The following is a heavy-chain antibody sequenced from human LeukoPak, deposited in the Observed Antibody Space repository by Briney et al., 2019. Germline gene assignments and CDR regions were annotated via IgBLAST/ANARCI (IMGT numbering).Heavy chain of an antibody. V-gene: IGHV3-53*01. D-gene: IGHD2-8*01. CDR3: AKDLRPDGVDNFDH. Sequence: GGSLRLSCAASGFTVSSNYMSWVRQAPGKGLQWVANILASGSPTYYADSVKGRFIISRDNSKNTVYLQMNSLRVEDTAIYYCAKDLRPDGVDNFDHWGQGILVTVSS. CDR2: ILASGSPT. J-gene: IGHJ4*02. CDR1: GFTVSSNY.